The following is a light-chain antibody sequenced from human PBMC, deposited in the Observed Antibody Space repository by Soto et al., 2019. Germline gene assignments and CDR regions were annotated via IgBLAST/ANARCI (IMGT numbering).Light chain of an antibody. CDR3: SSYTSGALYV. J-gene: IGLJ1*01. CDR1: NSDVGGYNY. V-gene: IGLV2-14*01. CDR2: DVS. Sequence: QSVLTQPASVSGSPGQSITISCTGTNSDVGGYNYVSWFQQHPGKAPKLMIYDVSDRPSGVSNRFSGSKSGNTASLTISGLQAEDEAHYYCSSYTSGALYVFGTGTRSPS.